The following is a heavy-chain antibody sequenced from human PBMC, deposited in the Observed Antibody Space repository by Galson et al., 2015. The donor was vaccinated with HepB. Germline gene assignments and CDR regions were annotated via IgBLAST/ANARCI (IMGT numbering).Heavy chain of an antibody. CDR1: GFTFSSSW. D-gene: IGHD2-15*01. J-gene: IGHJ4*02. V-gene: IGHV3-7*03. Sequence: SLRLSCAASGFTFSSSWMSWVRQAPGKGLECVADIKEDGSETYYVDSVKGRFTISRDNAENSVHLQMDSLRAEDTAVYYCANTFHCSGGRCYPDYWGQGTLVTVSS. CDR3: ANTFHCSGGRCYPDY. CDR2: IKEDGSET.